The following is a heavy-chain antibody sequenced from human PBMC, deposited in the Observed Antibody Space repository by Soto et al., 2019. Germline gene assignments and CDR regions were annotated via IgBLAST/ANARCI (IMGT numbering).Heavy chain of an antibody. CDR1: GFTVSSNY. D-gene: IGHD3-16*02. CDR3: ARASRYDYVWGSYRPREFDY. CDR2: IYSGGST. V-gene: IGHV3-53*01. J-gene: IGHJ4*02. Sequence: GGSLRLSCAASGFTVSSNYMSWVRQAPGKGLEWVSVIYSGGSTYYADSVKGRFTISRDNSKNTLYLQMNSLRAEDTAVYYCARASRYDYVWGSYRPREFDYWGQGT.